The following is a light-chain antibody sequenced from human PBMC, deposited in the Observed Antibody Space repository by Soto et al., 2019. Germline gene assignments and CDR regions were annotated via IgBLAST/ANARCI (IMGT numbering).Light chain of an antibody. CDR3: QQSNSFPIS. CDR1: QTISTY. J-gene: IGKJ5*01. Sequence: TQMTQSPASLSASVGDRVTITCRATQTISTYLDWYQQKPGNAPKLLIYGASSLQSGVPSRFSGSGSGTDFTLTISNLQPEDFATYYCQQSNSFPISFGQGTRLEIK. CDR2: GAS. V-gene: IGKV1-39*01.